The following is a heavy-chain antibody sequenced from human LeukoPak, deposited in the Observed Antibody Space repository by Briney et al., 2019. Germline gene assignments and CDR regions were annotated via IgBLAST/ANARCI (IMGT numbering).Heavy chain of an antibody. CDR2: INHSGST. V-gene: IGHV4-34*01. J-gene: IGHJ4*02. Sequence: SETLSPTCTVSGGSISSYYWSWIRQPPGKGLEWIGEINHSGSTNYNPSLKSRVTISVDTSKNQFSLKLSSVTAADTAVYYCARRWMVRGALDYWGQGTPVTVSS. D-gene: IGHD3-10*01. CDR3: ARRWMVRGALDY. CDR1: GGSISSYY.